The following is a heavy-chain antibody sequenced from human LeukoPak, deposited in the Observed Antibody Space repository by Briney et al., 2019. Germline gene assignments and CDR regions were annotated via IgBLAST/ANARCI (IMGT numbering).Heavy chain of an antibody. CDR1: GGSISSSSYY. J-gene: IGHJ4*02. CDR2: INHSGST. D-gene: IGHD6-6*01. V-gene: IGHV4-39*07. CDR3: ARISSSSSLLDGGPVDY. Sequence: SETLSLTCTVSGGSISSSSYYWGWIRQPPGKGLEWIGEINHSGSTNYNPSLKSRVTISVDTSKNQFSLKLSSVTAADTAVYYCARISSSSSLLDGGPVDYWGQGTLVTVSS.